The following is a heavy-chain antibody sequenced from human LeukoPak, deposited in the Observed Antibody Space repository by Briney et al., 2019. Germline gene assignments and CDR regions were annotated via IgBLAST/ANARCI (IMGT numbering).Heavy chain of an antibody. CDR3: AGDRGTLEWLLFDY. J-gene: IGHJ4*02. V-gene: IGHV3-7*01. D-gene: IGHD3-3*01. CDR2: IKQDGSEK. Sequence: PGGSLRLSCAASGFTFSSYWMSWVRQAPGKGLGWVANIKQDGSEKYYVDSVKGRFTISRDNAKNSLYLQMNSLRAEDTAVYYCAGDRGTLEWLLFDYWGQGTLVTVSS. CDR1: GFTFSSYW.